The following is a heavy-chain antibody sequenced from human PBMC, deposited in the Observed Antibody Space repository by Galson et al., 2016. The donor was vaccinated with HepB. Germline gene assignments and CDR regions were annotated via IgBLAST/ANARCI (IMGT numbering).Heavy chain of an antibody. CDR3: VRSQIVATFTGFAY. Sequence: SVKVSCKASGGIFSSYAMSWVRQAPGHGLEWMGGIIRMFGTVNYARKFQGRVTISADDSASTAYMELSGLRSDETAVYYCVRSQIVATFTGFAYWGQGTRVTVSA. CDR1: GGIFSSYA. D-gene: IGHD5-12*01. J-gene: IGHJ4*02. V-gene: IGHV1-69*13. CDR2: IIRMFGTV.